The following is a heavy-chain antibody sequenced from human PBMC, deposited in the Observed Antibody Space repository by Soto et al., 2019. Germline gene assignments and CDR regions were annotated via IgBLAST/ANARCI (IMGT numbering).Heavy chain of an antibody. CDR1: GGSISSGDYY. J-gene: IGHJ6*02. D-gene: IGHD4-17*01. Sequence: QVQLQESGPGPVKPSQTLSLTCSVSGGSISSGDYYWSWIRQSPGKGLGWIGYMYYSGSNYYNPSLKSRVTISVDTSKNQFSLKLSSVTAADTAVYYCARTTVTNSYYGMDVWGQGTTVTVSS. CDR3: ARTTVTNSYYGMDV. V-gene: IGHV4-30-4*01. CDR2: MYYSGSN.